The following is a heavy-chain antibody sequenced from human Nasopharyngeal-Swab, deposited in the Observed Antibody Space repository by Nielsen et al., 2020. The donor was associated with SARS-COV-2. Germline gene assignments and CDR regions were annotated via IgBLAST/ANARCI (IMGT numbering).Heavy chain of an antibody. CDR1: GFTFSSYS. CDR2: ISSSSSYI. V-gene: IGHV3-21*01. D-gene: IGHD4-11*01. CDR3: ARWDYSNYDLDY. Sequence: GESRKISCAASGFTFSSYSMNWVRQAPGKGLEWVSSISSSSSYIYYADSVKGRFTISRDNAKNSLYLQMNSLRAEDTAVYYCARWDYSNYDLDYWGQGTLVTVSS. J-gene: IGHJ4*02.